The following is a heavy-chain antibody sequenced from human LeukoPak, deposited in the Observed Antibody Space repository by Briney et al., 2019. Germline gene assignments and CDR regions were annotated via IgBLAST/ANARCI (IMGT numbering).Heavy chain of an antibody. CDR2: IKQDGSEK. CDR3: AREGGGLWFGEYAFDI. V-gene: IGHV3-7*01. Sequence: GGSLRLSCAASGFTFSSYWMSWVRQAPGKGLEWVANIKQDGSEKYYADSVKGRFTISRDNAKNSLYLQMNSLRAEDTAVYYCAREGGGLWFGEYAFDIWGQGTMVTVSS. J-gene: IGHJ3*02. D-gene: IGHD3-10*01. CDR1: GFTFSSYW.